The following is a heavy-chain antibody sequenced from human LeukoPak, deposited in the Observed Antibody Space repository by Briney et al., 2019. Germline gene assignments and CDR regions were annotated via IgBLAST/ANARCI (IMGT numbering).Heavy chain of an antibody. J-gene: IGHJ4*02. CDR1: GFTFSSYG. CDR3: AKTMTGYVWGSPNY. CDR2: ISYDGSNK. D-gene: IGHD3-16*01. Sequence: PGRSLRLSCAASGFTFSSYGMHWVRQAPGKGLEWVAVISYDGSNKYYADSVKGRFTISRDNSKNTLYLQMNSLRAEDTAVCYCAKTMTGYVWGSPNYWGQGTLVTVSS. V-gene: IGHV3-30*18.